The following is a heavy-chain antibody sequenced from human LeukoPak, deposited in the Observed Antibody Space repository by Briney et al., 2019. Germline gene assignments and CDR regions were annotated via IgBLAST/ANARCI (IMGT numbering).Heavy chain of an antibody. V-gene: IGHV1-8*01. CDR3: ARATVTTLSDAFDI. CDR2: MNPNSGNT. Sequence: ASVKVSCKASGYTFTSYDINWVRQATGQGLEWMGWMNPNSGNTGYAQKFQGRVTMTTDTSTSTAHMDLRSLRSDDTAVYYCARATVTTLSDAFDIWGQGTMVTVSS. D-gene: IGHD4-17*01. CDR1: GYTFTSYD. J-gene: IGHJ3*02.